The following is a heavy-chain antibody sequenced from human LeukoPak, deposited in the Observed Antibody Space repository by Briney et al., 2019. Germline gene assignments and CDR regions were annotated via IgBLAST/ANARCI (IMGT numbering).Heavy chain of an antibody. Sequence: GGSLRLSCAASGFAFSSYAMSWVRQAPGKGLEWVSAISGSGGSTYYADSVKGRFTISRDNSKNTLYLQMNSLRAEDTAVYYCAKVPRRLEAFDYWGQGTLVTVSS. CDR2: ISGSGGST. CDR3: AKVPRRLEAFDY. J-gene: IGHJ4*02. D-gene: IGHD3-3*01. CDR1: GFAFSSYA. V-gene: IGHV3-23*01.